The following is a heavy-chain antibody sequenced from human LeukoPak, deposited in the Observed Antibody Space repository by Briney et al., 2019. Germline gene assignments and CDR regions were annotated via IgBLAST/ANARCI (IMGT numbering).Heavy chain of an antibody. CDR3: AEPEGGYYDIRPD. V-gene: IGHV3-23*01. CDR1: GFTFSSYA. J-gene: IGHJ4*02. CDR2: ISGSGGST. Sequence: GGSLRLPCAASGFTFSSYAMSWVRQAPGKGLEWVSAISGSGGSTYYADSVKGRFTISRDNSKNTLYLQMNSLRAEDTAVYYCAEPEGGYYDIRPDWGQGTLVTVSS. D-gene: IGHD3-22*01.